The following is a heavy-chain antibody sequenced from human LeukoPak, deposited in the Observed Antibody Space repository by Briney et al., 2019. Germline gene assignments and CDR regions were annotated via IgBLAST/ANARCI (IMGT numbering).Heavy chain of an antibody. V-gene: IGHV3-33*08. D-gene: IGHD6-13*01. Sequence: GGSLRLSCAASGFTFSSYAMHWVRQAPGKGLEWVAVIWYDGSNKYYADSVKGRFTISRDNSKNTLYLQMNSLRAEDTAVYYCARSDSSSWYYLDYWGQGTLVTVSS. CDR2: IWYDGSNK. CDR3: ARSDSSSWYYLDY. CDR1: GFTFSSYA. J-gene: IGHJ4*02.